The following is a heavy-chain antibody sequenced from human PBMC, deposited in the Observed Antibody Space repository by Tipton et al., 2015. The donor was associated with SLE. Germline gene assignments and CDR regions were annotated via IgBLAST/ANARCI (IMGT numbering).Heavy chain of an antibody. D-gene: IGHD2-15*01. V-gene: IGHV4-38-2*02. CDR2: MYHTGNT. CDR3: ARDAQGYCSGGSCYSLDY. J-gene: IGHJ4*02. CDR1: GFSISSGYY. Sequence: TLSLTCAVSGFSISSGYYWGWIRQPPGKGLEWIGSMYHTGNTYYTPSLRSRVTISIDTSKNQFSLNLNSVTAAGTAIYYCARDAQGYCSGGSCYSLDYWGQGTLVAVSS.